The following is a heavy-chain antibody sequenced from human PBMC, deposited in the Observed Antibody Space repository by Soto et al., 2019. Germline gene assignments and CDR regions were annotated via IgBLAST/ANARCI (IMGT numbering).Heavy chain of an antibody. CDR2: ISADGSNT. CDR1: GFMFSSHW. J-gene: IGHJ4*02. V-gene: IGHV3-74*01. CDR3: ARRTDAYNWADY. Sequence: EVQLVESGGGLVQPGGSLRLSCAASGFMFSSHWMHWVRQAPGKGPVWVARISADGSNTNYADSVKGRFTISRDNAGNTLFLQMNSLTAEDAAVYYCARRTDAYNWADYWGQGTLVTVSS. D-gene: IGHD1-1*01.